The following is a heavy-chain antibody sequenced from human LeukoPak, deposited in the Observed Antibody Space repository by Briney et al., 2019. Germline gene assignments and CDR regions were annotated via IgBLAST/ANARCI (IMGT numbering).Heavy chain of an antibody. CDR2: IKQDGSEK. Sequence: PGGSLRLSCAASGFTFSSYAMSWVRQAPGKGLEWVANIKQDGSEKYYVDSVKGRFTISRDNAKNSLYLQMNSLRAEDTAVYYCARAHPRLGYYYGMDVWGQGTTVTVSS. CDR3: ARAHPRLGYYYGMDV. CDR1: GFTFSSYA. D-gene: IGHD3-16*01. J-gene: IGHJ6*02. V-gene: IGHV3-7*01.